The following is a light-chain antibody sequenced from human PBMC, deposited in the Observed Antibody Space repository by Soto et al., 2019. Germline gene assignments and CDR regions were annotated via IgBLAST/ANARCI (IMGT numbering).Light chain of an antibody. CDR1: QDISNY. J-gene: IGKJ3*01. Sequence: DIQRTQSPSSLSASVGDRVTITCKASQDISNYLNWYPPKPWKAPKLLIYDASHLETVVPSRFSGSGSGTDFTFTISSLQPEDSATYYCQQDDNLPPCTFGPGTKVDIK. V-gene: IGKV1-33*01. CDR2: DAS. CDR3: QQDDNLPPCT.